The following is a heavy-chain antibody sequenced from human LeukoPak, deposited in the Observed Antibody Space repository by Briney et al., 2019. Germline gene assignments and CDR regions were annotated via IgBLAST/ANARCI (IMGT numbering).Heavy chain of an antibody. CDR3: ARDRGGCSWDDAFDI. CDR2: INRDGRRT. V-gene: IGHV3-74*01. CDR1: GFTFCSYW. Sequence: PGGSLRLSCAASGFTFCSYWMHWVRHAPGKGLVWVSRINRDGRRTSYADSVKGRFTISRDNAKNTLYLQMNSLRAEDTAVYYCARDRGGCSWDDAFDIWGQGTMVTVSS. J-gene: IGHJ3*02. D-gene: IGHD6-13*01.